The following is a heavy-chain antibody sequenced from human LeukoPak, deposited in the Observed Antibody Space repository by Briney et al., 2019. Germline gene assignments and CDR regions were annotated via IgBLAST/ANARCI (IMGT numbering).Heavy chain of an antibody. Sequence: PSETLSLTCTVSGGSISSSSYYWGWIRQPPGKGLEYIGSLYYSGSPYYSPSLKSRVTISVDTSKNQFSLKLSSVTAADTAVYYCATLYSSSWYQSDYWGQGTLVTVSS. D-gene: IGHD6-13*01. J-gene: IGHJ4*02. CDR3: ATLYSSSWYQSDY. V-gene: IGHV4-39*01. CDR2: LYYSGSP. CDR1: GGSISSSSYY.